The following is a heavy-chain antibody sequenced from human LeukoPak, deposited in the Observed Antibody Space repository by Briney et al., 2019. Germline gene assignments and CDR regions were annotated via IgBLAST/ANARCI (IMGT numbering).Heavy chain of an antibody. CDR2: INHSGST. CDR3: ARGRGFRSYYDY. V-gene: IGHV4-34*01. Sequence: SETLSLTCAVYGGSFSGYYWSWIRQPPGKGLEWIGEINHSGSTNYNPSLKSRVTISVDTSKNQFSLKLSSVTAAATAVYYCARGRGFRSYYDYWGQGTLVTVSS. J-gene: IGHJ4*02. CDR1: GGSFSGYY.